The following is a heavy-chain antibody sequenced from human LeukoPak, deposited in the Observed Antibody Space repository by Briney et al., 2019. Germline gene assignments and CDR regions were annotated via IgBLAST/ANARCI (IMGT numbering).Heavy chain of an antibody. D-gene: IGHD2-2*01. CDR2: IIPIFGTA. J-gene: IGHJ4*02. Sequence: SVKVSCKASGGTFSSYAISWVRQAPGQGLEWMGGIIPIFGTANYAQKFQGRVTITADISTSTAYMELSSLRSEDTALYYCAREDYCSSSSCYFRYWGQGTLVTVSS. CDR1: GGTFSSYA. CDR3: AREDYCSSSSCYFRY. V-gene: IGHV1-69*06.